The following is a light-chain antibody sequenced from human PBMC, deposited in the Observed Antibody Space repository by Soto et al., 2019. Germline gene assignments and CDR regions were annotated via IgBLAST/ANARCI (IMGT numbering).Light chain of an antibody. CDR3: QQSYSTPIT. J-gene: IGKJ5*01. CDR1: QSISSY. V-gene: IGKV1-39*01. Sequence: DIQMTQSPSSLSASVGDRVTITCRASQSISSYLNWYQQKQGKPPKLLIYAASSLQSGVPSRFIGSASVTDFTLTISSLQPEDFATYYCQQSYSTPITFGQGTRLEMK. CDR2: AAS.